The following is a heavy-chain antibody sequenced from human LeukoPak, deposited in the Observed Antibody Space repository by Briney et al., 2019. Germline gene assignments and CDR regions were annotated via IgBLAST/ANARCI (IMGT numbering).Heavy chain of an antibody. V-gene: IGHV3-21*04. J-gene: IGHJ5*02. CDR3: ARDLRPMGGFDP. CDR2: ITSPVGRI. Sequence: PGGSPRLSCAASGFTFSTYSMNWVRQAPGKGLEWVSSITSPVGRIYYADSLKGRITISRHNSKNTLYLQMNSLRAEDTAVYYCARDLRPMGGFDPWGQGTLVTVSS. CDR1: GFTFSTYS. D-gene: IGHD3-10*01.